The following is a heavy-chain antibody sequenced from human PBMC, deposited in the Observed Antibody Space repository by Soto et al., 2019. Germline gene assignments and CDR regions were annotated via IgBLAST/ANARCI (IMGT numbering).Heavy chain of an antibody. CDR2: IFPDDSET. D-gene: IGHD3-3*01. CDR1: GYRFSTYW. J-gene: IGHJ4*02. Sequence: PGGSPETPCKGIGYRFSTYWIPWVRQMTGKGLEWIGTIFPDDSETRYSPTFQGHVTISADKSISTAYLQWRSVKASDSAIYYCARFQCSVSHYLDFWGQGTRVTVSS. V-gene: IGHV5-51*01. CDR3: ARFQCSVSHYLDF.